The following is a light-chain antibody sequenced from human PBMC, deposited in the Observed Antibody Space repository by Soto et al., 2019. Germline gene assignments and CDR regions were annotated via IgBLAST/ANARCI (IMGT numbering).Light chain of an antibody. CDR2: GAS. J-gene: IGKJ5*01. Sequence: EIVLAQSRCTLSVSPGEGGTLACSASQTISSNYLAWYQQKPGQAPRLLIYGASSRATGIPDRFSGSGSGTDFTLTISRLEPEDFAVYYCQQYGNSPITFGQGTRLENK. CDR3: QQYGNSPIT. CDR1: QTISSNY. V-gene: IGKV3-20*01.